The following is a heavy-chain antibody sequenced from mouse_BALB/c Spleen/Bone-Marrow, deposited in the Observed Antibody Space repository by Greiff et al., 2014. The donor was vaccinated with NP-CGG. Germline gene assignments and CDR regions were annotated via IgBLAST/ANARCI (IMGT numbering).Heavy chain of an antibody. J-gene: IGHJ2*01. D-gene: IGHD2-3*01. V-gene: IGHV1-22*01. CDR1: GYTFTEYT. CDR3: ARGWLLRHYFDY. CDR2: INPNNGGT. Sequence: VQLQQSGPELVKPGASAKISCKTSGYTFTEYTMHWVKQSHGKSLEWIGSINPNNGGTSYNQKFKGKATLTVDKSSSTAYMELRSLTSEDSAVYYCARGWLLRHYFDYWGHGTTLTVSS.